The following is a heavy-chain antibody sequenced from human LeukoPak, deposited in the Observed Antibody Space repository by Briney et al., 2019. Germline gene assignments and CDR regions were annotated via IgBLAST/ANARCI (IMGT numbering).Heavy chain of an antibody. CDR3: ARDPGHCSGGSCYPYYFDY. D-gene: IGHD2-15*01. CDR2: IYHSGST. V-gene: IGHV4-30-2*01. J-gene: IGHJ4*02. CDR1: GGSISSGGYY. Sequence: SETLSLTCTVSGGSISSGGYYWSWIRQPPGKGLEWIGYIYHSGSTYYNPSLKSRVTISVDTSKNQFSLKLSSVTAADTAVYYCARDPGHCSGGSCYPYYFDYWGQGTLVTVSS.